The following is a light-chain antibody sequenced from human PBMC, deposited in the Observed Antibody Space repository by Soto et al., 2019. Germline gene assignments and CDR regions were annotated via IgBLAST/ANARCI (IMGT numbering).Light chain of an antibody. CDR2: DAS. J-gene: IGKJ5*01. CDR1: QSVNSD. CDR3: QQRSNWPT. V-gene: IGKV3-11*01. Sequence: EIVLTQSPDTLSLSPGDRSAVSFRASQSVNSDSLVWYQQKPGQAPRLLIYDASNRATGIPARFSGSGSGTDFTLTISSLEPEDFAVYYCQQRSNWPTFGQGTRLEIK.